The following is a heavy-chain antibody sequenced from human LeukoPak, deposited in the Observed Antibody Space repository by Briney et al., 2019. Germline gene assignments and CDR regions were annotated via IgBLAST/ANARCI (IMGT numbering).Heavy chain of an antibody. CDR1: GFSFNDYS. V-gene: IGHV3-9*03. D-gene: IGHD5-18*01. Sequence: GGSLRLSCTTSGFSFNDYSLNWVRQAPGKGLEWVSGISWNSGSIGYADSVKGRFTISRDNAKNSLYLQMNSLRAEDMALYYCAKGGGYSYATYYFDYWGQGTLVTVSS. CDR3: AKGGGYSYATYYFDY. J-gene: IGHJ4*02. CDR2: ISWNSGSI.